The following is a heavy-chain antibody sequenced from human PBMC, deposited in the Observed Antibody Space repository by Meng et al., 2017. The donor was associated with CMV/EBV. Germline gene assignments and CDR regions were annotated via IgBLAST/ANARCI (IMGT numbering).Heavy chain of an antibody. V-gene: IGHV3-53*01. Sequence: GGSLRLSCAASGFTVSSNYMSWVRQAPGKGLEWVSVIYSGGSTYYADSVKGRFTISRDNSKNTLYLQMNSLRAEDTAVYYCAKSQAYYYGSGSDHFDYWGQGTLVTVSS. CDR2: IYSGGST. CDR1: GFTVSSNY. D-gene: IGHD3-10*01. CDR3: AKSQAYYYGSGSDHFDY. J-gene: IGHJ4*02.